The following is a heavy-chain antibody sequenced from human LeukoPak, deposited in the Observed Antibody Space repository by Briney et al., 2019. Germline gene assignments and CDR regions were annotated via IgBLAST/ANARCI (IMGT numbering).Heavy chain of an antibody. J-gene: IGHJ3*02. Sequence: GASVKVSCKTSGYTFTGYYMHWVRQAPGQGLEWMGWINPNSGGTNYAQKFQGRVTMTEDTSTDTAYMELSSLRSEDTAVYYCATHGGIAAAGIDAFDIWGQGTMVTVSS. V-gene: IGHV1-2*02. D-gene: IGHD6-13*01. CDR3: ATHGGIAAAGIDAFDI. CDR2: INPNSGGT. CDR1: GYTFTGYY.